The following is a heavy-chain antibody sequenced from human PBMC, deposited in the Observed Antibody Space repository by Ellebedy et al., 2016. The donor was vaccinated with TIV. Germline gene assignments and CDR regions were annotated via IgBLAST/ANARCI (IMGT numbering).Heavy chain of an antibody. Sequence: ASVKVSCKASGGTFSSYAISWVRQAPGQGLEWMGGIIPIFGTANYAQKFQGRVTITADESTSTAYMELRSLRSDDTAVYYCARDLYDILTGYYTVDYWGQGTLVTVSS. CDR2: IIPIFGTA. J-gene: IGHJ4*02. CDR3: ARDLYDILTGYYTVDY. D-gene: IGHD3-9*01. CDR1: GGTFSSYA. V-gene: IGHV1-69*13.